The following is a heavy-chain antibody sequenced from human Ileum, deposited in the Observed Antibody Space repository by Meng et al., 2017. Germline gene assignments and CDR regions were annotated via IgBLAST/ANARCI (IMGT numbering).Heavy chain of an antibody. CDR1: GFSFSDYY. V-gene: IGHV3-11*04. J-gene: IGHJ4*02. CDR3: ARGGGYYFDY. D-gene: IGHD2-15*01. Sequence: GGSLRLSCAASGFSFSDYYMSWIRQAPGKGHEWVSYISSTGSDINYADSVKGRFTISRDNAKNSLYLQMNSLRDEDTAVYYCARGGGYYFDYWGQGTLVTVSS. CDR2: ISSTGSDI.